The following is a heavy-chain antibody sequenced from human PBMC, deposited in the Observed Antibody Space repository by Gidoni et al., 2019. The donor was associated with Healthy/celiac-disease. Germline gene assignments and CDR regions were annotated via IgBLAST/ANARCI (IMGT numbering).Heavy chain of an antibody. CDR2: INHSGST. J-gene: IGHJ6*03. D-gene: IGHD2-2*02. V-gene: IGHV4-34*01. CDR1: GGSFSGYY. CDR3: ARGGGYCSSTSCYSTRYYYYYMDV. Sequence: QVQLQQWGAGLLKPSETLSLTCAVYGGSFSGYYWSWIRQPPGKGLEWIGEINHSGSTNYHPSLKSQITISVDTSRNQFSLKLSSVTAADTAVYYCARGGGYCSSTSCYSTRYYYYYMDVWGKGTTVTVSS.